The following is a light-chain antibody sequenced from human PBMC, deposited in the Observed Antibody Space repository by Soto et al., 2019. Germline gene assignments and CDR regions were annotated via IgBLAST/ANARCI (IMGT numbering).Light chain of an antibody. CDR1: QSVISSY. Sequence: EIVLTQSPGTLSLSPGERATLSCRASQSVISSYLAWYQQKPGQPPRLLIYGASTRATGIPARFSGSGSGTEFTLTISSLQSEDFAVYYCQQYNNWPRTFGQGTKVDIK. CDR3: QQYNNWPRT. CDR2: GAS. V-gene: IGKV3-15*01. J-gene: IGKJ1*01.